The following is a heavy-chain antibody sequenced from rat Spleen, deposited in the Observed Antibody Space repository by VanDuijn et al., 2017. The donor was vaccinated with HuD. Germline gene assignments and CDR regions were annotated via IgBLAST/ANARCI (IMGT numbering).Heavy chain of an antibody. CDR1: GITFNNFW. CDR3: AVAGYGY. Sequence: EVQLVESGGGLVQPGRSLKLSCVASGITFNNFWMSWIRQAPGKGLEWVASISTGGGNTSYRDSVKGRFTISRDNAKSTLYLQMDSLRSEDTATYYCAVAGYGYWGQGVMVTVSS. J-gene: IGHJ2*01. V-gene: IGHV5-25*01. CDR2: ISTGGGNT. D-gene: IGHD4-3*01.